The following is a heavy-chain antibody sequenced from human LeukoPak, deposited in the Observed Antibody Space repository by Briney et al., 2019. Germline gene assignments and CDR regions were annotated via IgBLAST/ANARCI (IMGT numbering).Heavy chain of an antibody. J-gene: IGHJ3*02. Sequence: GGSLRLSCAASGFTFSSYWMHWVRQAPGEGMVWVSRINSDGSSTSYADSVKGRFTISRDNAKNTLYLQMNSLRAEDTAVYYCARDPTGRKWLVIRGRNHDAFDIWGQGTMVTVSS. D-gene: IGHD6-19*01. CDR3: ARDPTGRKWLVIRGRNHDAFDI. CDR1: GFTFSSYW. V-gene: IGHV3-74*01. CDR2: INSDGSST.